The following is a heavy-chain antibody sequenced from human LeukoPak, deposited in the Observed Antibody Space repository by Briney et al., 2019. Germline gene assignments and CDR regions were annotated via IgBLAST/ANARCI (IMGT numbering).Heavy chain of an antibody. CDR1: GGSISSYY. J-gene: IGHJ4*02. CDR3: ARRGSSGYYVGY. D-gene: IGHD3-22*01. Sequence: PSETLSLTCTVSGGSISSYYWGWIRQPPGKGLEWIGSIYHSGSTYYNPSLKSRVTISVDTSKNQFSLKLSSVTAADTAVYYCARRGSSGYYVGYWGQGALVTVSS. V-gene: IGHV4-38-2*02. CDR2: IYHSGST.